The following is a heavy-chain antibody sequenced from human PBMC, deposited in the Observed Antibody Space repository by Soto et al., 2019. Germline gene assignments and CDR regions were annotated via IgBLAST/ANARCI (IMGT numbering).Heavy chain of an antibody. CDR3: ARADFGEYWDAFDT. CDR1: GFTVSSLY. Sequence: EMQLVESGGGLVQPGGSLRLSCAASGFTVSSLYMSWVRQAPGKGLDWVSLTYIDGTTYYADSVKGRFTISRHNSKNTLYLQMNGLRPEDTAVYYCARADFGEYWDAFDTWGQGTMVTVSS. J-gene: IGHJ3*02. V-gene: IGHV3-53*04. CDR2: TYIDGTT. D-gene: IGHD4-17*01.